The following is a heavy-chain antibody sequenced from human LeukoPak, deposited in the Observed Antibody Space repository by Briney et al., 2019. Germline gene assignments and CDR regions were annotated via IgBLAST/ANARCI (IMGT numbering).Heavy chain of an antibody. CDR1: GGTFSSYA. J-gene: IGHJ5*02. CDR2: IIPIFGTA. Sequence: SSVKVSCKASGGTFSSYAISWVRQAPGQGLEWMGGIIPIFGTANYAQKFQGRVTITTDESTSTAYMELSSLRSEDTAVYYRARADYGDYAHGWFDPWGQGTLVTVSS. D-gene: IGHD4-17*01. CDR3: ARADYGDYAHGWFDP. V-gene: IGHV1-69*05.